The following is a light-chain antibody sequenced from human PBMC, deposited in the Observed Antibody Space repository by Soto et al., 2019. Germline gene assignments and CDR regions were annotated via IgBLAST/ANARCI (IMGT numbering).Light chain of an antibody. Sequence: LTQPASVSGSPGQSITISCTGTRRDVGGYNYVSWYQQYPGKSPKLLIYEVTHRPSGVSNRFSGSKSGNTASLTISGLQAEDAADYYCSSYTISNTLPFVFGTGTKVTVL. J-gene: IGLJ1*01. CDR1: RRDVGGYNY. CDR3: SSYTISNTLPFV. V-gene: IGLV2-14*01. CDR2: EVT.